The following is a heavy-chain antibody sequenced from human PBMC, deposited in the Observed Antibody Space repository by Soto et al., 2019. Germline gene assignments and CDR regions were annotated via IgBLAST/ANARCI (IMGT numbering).Heavy chain of an antibody. D-gene: IGHD4-4*01. CDR2: IYYSGST. J-gene: IGHJ6*03. CDR1: GGSISSYY. CDR3: ARVSVNYYYYYMDV. V-gene: IGHV4-59*01. Sequence: SETLSLTCTVSGGSISSYYGSWIRQPPGKGLEWIGYIYYSGSTNYNPSLKSRVTISVDTSKNQFSLKLSSVTAADTAVYYCARVSVNYYYYYMDVWGKGTTVTVSS.